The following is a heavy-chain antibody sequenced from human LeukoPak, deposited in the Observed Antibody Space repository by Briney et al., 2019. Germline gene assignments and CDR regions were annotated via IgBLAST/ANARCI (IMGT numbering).Heavy chain of an antibody. CDR2: VYNSGST. D-gene: IGHD1-7*01. CDR3: VRDRELFY. V-gene: IGHV4-59*01. Sequence: SETLSLTCTVSGGSISIYYWSWIRQPPGKGLEWLGYVYNSGSTDYNPSLKSRVTISADTSKNQSSLKLSSVTAADTAVYYCVRDRELFYWGQGTLVTVSS. CDR1: GGSISIYY. J-gene: IGHJ4*02.